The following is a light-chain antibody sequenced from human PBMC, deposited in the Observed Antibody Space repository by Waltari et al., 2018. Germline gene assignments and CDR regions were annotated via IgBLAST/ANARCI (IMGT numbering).Light chain of an antibody. J-gene: IGKJ4*01. V-gene: IGKV4-1*01. CDR1: QSVLYSSNNNNY. CDR2: WAS. Sequence: DIVMTQSPDSLAVSLGERATINCKSSQSVLYSSNNNNYLAWYQQKPGQPPKLLIYWASTRESGVPARFSGSGSGTDFSLTISSLQAEDVAVYYCQQYYSTLTFGGGTKVEIK. CDR3: QQYYSTLT.